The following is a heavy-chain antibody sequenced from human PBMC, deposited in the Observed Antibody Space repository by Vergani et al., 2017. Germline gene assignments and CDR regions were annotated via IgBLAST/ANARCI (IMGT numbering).Heavy chain of an antibody. CDR3: ARSRIYYGAGSPDY. Sequence: QVKLQESGPGLVKPSETLSLTCTVSGASVNSYYWSWIRQPPGKGLEWMGYVSFRACTLYDPYVKGRMTISLNTSSNQFSLYLTSVTAADTAVYYCARSRIYYGAGSPDYWGQGTLVTVSS. CDR2: VSFRACT. CDR1: GASVNSYY. D-gene: IGHD3-10*01. V-gene: IGHV4-59*02. J-gene: IGHJ4*02.